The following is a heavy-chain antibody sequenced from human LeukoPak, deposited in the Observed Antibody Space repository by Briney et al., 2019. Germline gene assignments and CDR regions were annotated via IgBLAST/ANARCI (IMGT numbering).Heavy chain of an antibody. CDR2: INPKSGGT. J-gene: IGHJ4*02. Sequence: ASVKVSCKASGYIFTDYFMHWVRQAPRQGLEWMGWINPKSGGTNYAPNLQGRVTMTRDTSTSTAYMELSRLRSDDTAVYYCASRDGSVFDYWGQGTLVTVSS. CDR1: GYIFTDYF. D-gene: IGHD5-24*01. CDR3: ASRDGSVFDY. V-gene: IGHV1-2*02.